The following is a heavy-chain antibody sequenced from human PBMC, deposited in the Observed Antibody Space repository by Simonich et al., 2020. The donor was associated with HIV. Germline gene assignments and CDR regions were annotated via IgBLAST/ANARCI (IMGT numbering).Heavy chain of an antibody. V-gene: IGHV1-2*02. D-gene: IGHD1-1*01. J-gene: IGHJ3*02. CDR2: INPNRGGT. CDR1: GYTFTDNP. Sequence: QVQLVQSGAEVKNPGASVKVSCKASGYTFTDNPMHWVRQAPGQGLAGMGWINPNRGGTDYAKRFKGRVTMTRDTSMSTAYMGLSRLKSDDTAVYFCAREGEMLDDAFDIWGQGTLVTVSS. CDR3: AREGEMLDDAFDI.